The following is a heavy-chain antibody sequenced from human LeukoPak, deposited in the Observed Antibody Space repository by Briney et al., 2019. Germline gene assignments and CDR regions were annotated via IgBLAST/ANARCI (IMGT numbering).Heavy chain of an antibody. CDR1: GGSFSGYY. CDR2: INHSGST. CDR3: ARGRLRVAVAGTRYFDL. Sequence: SETLSLTCAVYGGSFSGYYRSWIRQPPGKGLEWIGEINHSGSTNYNPSLKSRVTISVDTSKNQFSLKLNSVTAADTAVYYCARGRLRVAVAGTRYFDLWGRGTLVTVSS. V-gene: IGHV4-34*01. J-gene: IGHJ2*01. D-gene: IGHD6-19*01.